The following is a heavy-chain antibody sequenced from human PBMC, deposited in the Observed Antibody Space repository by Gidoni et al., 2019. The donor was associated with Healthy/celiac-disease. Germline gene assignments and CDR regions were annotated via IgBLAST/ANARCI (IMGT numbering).Heavy chain of an antibody. D-gene: IGHD3-22*01. Sequence: QVQLQESGPGLVKPSETLSLTCPVPGGSIRRYYWSWIRQPPGKGLEWIGYIYYSGSTNYNPSLKSRVTISVDTSKNQFSLKLSSVTAADTAVYYCARDLHDSSGYYYGNWFDPWGQGTLVTVSS. CDR3: ARDLHDSSGYYYGNWFDP. CDR1: GGSIRRYY. CDR2: IYYSGST. J-gene: IGHJ5*02. V-gene: IGHV4-59*01.